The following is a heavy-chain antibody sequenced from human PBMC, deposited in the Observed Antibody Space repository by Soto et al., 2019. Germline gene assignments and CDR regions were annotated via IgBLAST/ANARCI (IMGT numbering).Heavy chain of an antibody. D-gene: IGHD6-19*01. J-gene: IGHJ6*02. CDR2: IMTMFGTA. CDR3: AREGAVAGPKYYYVGMDV. CDR1: GGTFSSYG. Sequence: QVLLVQSGAEVKKTGSSVKVSCKTSGGTFSSYGISWVRQAPGQGLEWMGGIMTMFGTAKYALKFQGRVTSTADELTSTAYMGLSSLRSEDMAVYDCAREGAVAGPKYYYVGMDVWGQGTTVSVSS. V-gene: IGHV1-69*12.